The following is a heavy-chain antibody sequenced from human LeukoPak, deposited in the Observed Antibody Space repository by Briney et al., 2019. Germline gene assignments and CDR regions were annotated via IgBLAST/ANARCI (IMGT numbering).Heavy chain of an antibody. V-gene: IGHV3-23*01. CDR1: GFTFAGYA. J-gene: IGHJ4*02. CDR2: ISGGGDTT. Sequence: GESLRLSCAASGFTFAGYAMSWVRQAPGKGLEWVSAISGGGDTTSYADSVKGRFTISRDNSKNTLHLQMNSLRAEDTAVYYCAKRPLIGIYLDYWGQGTLVTVSS. D-gene: IGHD1-20*01. CDR3: AKRPLIGIYLDY.